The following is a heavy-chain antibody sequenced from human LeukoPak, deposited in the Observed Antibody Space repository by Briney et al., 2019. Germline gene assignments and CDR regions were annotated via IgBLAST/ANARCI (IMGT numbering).Heavy chain of an antibody. J-gene: IGHJ5*02. CDR2: ISAYNGNT. D-gene: IGHD3-10*01. Sequence: ASVKVSCKASGYTFTSYGISWVRQAPGQGLGWMGWISAYNGNTNYAQKLQGRVTMTTDTSTSTAYMELRSLRSDDTAVYYCARVTEAMVRGVIIEGNWFDPWGQGTLVTVSS. CDR1: GYTFTSYG. V-gene: IGHV1-18*01. CDR3: ARVTEAMVRGVIIEGNWFDP.